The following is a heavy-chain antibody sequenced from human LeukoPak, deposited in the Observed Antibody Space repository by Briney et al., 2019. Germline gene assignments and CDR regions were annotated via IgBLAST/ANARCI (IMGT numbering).Heavy chain of an antibody. CDR1: GGSISSSSYY. Sequence: SETLSLTCTISGGSISSSSYYWGWIRQPPGKGLEWIGSIYYSGSTYYNPSLKSRVTISVDTSKNQFSLKLGSVTAADTAVYYCARHGSIATGAFTHWGQGTLVTVSS. J-gene: IGHJ4*02. CDR3: ARHGSIATGAFTH. V-gene: IGHV4-39*01. D-gene: IGHD6-13*01. CDR2: IYYSGST.